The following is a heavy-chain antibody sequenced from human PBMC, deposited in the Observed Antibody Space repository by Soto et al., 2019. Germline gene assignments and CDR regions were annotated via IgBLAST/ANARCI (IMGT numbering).Heavy chain of an antibody. D-gene: IGHD3-10*01. Sequence: GGSLRLSCAASGFTFSNYAMTWVRQAPGKGLEWVSSISNSDSNTYYADSVKGRFTISRDNSKNTLYLQMKSLRDEDTAVYYCAAYGQDYWGQGTLVTVS. CDR3: AAYGQDY. J-gene: IGHJ4*02. CDR2: ISNSDSNT. CDR1: GFTFSNYA. V-gene: IGHV3-23*01.